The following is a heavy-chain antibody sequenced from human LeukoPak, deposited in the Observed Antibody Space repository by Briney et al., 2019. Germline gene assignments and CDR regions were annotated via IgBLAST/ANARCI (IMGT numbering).Heavy chain of an antibody. CDR3: ARSYDFWSGYFSYYYMDV. V-gene: IGHV1-69*13. Sequence: GASVKVSCKASGGTFSSYAISWVRQAPGQGLEWMGGIIPIFGTANHAQKFQGRVTITADESTSTAYMELSSLRSEDTAVYYCARSYDFWSGYFSYYYMDVWGKGTTVTVSS. CDR1: GGTFSSYA. CDR2: IIPIFGTA. D-gene: IGHD3-3*01. J-gene: IGHJ6*03.